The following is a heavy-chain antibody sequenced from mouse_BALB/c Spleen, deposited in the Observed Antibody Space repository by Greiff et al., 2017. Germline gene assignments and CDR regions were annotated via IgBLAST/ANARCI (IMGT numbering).Heavy chain of an antibody. V-gene: IGHV5-6-5*01. Sequence: DVKLVESGGGLVKPGGSLKLSCAASGFTFSSYAMSWVRQTPEKRLEWVASISSGGSTYYPDSVKGRFTISRDNARNILYLQMSSLRSEDTAMYYCARGGSNYFDYWGQGTTLTVSS. D-gene: IGHD5-1*01. CDR1: GFTFSSYA. CDR2: ISSGGST. CDR3: ARGGSNYFDY. J-gene: IGHJ2*01.